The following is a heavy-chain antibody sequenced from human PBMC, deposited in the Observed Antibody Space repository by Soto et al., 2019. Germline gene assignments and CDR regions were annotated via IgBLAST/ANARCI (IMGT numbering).Heavy chain of an antibody. CDR2: ISAYNGNT. J-gene: IGHJ5*02. V-gene: IGHV1-18*01. D-gene: IGHD6-13*01. Sequence: ASVKVSCKASGYTFTSYGISWVRQAPGQGLEWMGWISAYNGNTNYAQKLQGRVTVTTDTSTSTAYMELRSLRSDDTAVYYCARDGPLYSSSWYGGNWFDPWGQGTLVTVSS. CDR3: ARDGPLYSSSWYGGNWFDP. CDR1: GYTFTSYG.